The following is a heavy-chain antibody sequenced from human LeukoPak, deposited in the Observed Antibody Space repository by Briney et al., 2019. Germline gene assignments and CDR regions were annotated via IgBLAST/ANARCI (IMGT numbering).Heavy chain of an antibody. D-gene: IGHD4-11*01. V-gene: IGHV4-4*09. CDR2: IYTSGST. CDR3: ARLDRNSNYRNYYYYMDV. CDR1: GGSISSYY. Sequence: PSETLSLTCTVSGGSISSYYWSWIRQPPGKGLEWIWYIYTSGSTNYNPSLKSRVTISVDTSKNQFSLKLSSVTAADTAVYYCARLDRNSNYRNYYYYMDVWGKGTTVTVSS. J-gene: IGHJ6*03.